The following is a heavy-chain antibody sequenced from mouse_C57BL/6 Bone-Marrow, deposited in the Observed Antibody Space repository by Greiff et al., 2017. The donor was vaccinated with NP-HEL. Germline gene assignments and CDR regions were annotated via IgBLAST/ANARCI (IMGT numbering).Heavy chain of an antibody. CDR3: ARAPYYSNYAWFAY. V-gene: IGHV3-6*01. J-gene: IGHJ3*01. CDR1: GYSITSGYY. D-gene: IGHD2-5*01. CDR2: ISYDGSN. Sequence: EVKLMESGPGLVKPSQSLSLTCSVTGYSITSGYYWNWIRQFPGNKLEWMGYISYDGSNNYNPSLKNRISITRDTSKNQFFLKLNSVTTEDTATYYCARAPYYSNYAWFAYWGQGTLVTVSA.